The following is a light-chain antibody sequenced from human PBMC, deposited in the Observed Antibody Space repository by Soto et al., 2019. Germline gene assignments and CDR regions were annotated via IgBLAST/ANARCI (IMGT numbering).Light chain of an antibody. CDR2: GAF. CDR1: PIVTNF. Sequence: EIVLTQYPAPLTLSPGERATRSGRASPIVTNFLAWYQQKPGQSPSLLIYGAFNRATGIPARFSGSGSGTDFTLTISSLEPEDSAVYYCQQRSVRPPVTVGPGTQLEIK. J-gene: IGKJ5*01. V-gene: IGKV3-11*01. CDR3: QQRSVRPPVT.